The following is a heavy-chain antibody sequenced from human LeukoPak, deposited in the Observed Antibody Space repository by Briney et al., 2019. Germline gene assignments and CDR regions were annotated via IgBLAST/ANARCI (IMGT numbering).Heavy chain of an antibody. Sequence: SETLSLTCAVYGGSFSGYYWSWIRQPPGKGLEWIGEINHSGSTNYNPSLKSRVTISVDTSKNQFSLKLSSVTAADTAVYYCARGSDGEDYYYMDVWGKGTTVTISS. CDR3: ARGSDGEDYYYMDV. CDR2: INHSGST. CDR1: GGSFSGYY. D-gene: IGHD3-10*01. J-gene: IGHJ6*03. V-gene: IGHV4-34*01.